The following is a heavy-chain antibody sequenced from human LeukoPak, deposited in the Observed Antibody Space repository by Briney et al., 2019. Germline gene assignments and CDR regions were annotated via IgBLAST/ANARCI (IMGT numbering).Heavy chain of an antibody. J-gene: IGHJ4*01. CDR3: ARDLAWGSGYDLDY. CDR2: INPISGDT. CDR1: GYTFIDSF. Sequence: GASVNVSCKASGYTFIDSFMHWVRQAPGQGPEWMGWINPISGDTNYAQKFQGRLTLTRDTSISTAYMELTRLRFDDTAMYYCARDLAWGSGYDLDYWGLGTLVIVSS. V-gene: IGHV1-2*02. D-gene: IGHD5-12*01.